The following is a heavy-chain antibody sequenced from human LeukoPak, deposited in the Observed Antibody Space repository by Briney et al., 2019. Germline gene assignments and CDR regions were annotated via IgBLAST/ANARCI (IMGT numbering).Heavy chain of an antibody. CDR2: IIPIFGTA. D-gene: IGHD3-22*01. V-gene: IGHV1-69*06. CDR1: GGTFSSYA. CDR3: AKGPRSTMIVVLTRPKYFQH. J-gene: IGHJ1*01. Sequence: SVKVSCKASGGTFSSYAISWVRQAPGQGLEWMGGIIPIFGTANYAQKFQGRVTITADKSTSTAYMELSSLRSEDTAVYYCAKGPRSTMIVVLTRPKYFQHWGQGTLVTVSS.